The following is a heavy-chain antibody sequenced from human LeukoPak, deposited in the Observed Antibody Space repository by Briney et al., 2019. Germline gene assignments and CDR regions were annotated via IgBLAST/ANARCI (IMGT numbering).Heavy chain of an antibody. Sequence: PGGSLKLSCAASGFIFSSYAMTWVRQGPGKGLEGVSTIYPSGSDTYYADSVMGRFTISRDNSKNTLYLQMNGLRAEDTGVYYCAKGSSSSNYYYGMDVWGQGTTVTVSS. CDR2: IYPSGSDT. D-gene: IGHD6-6*01. J-gene: IGHJ6*02. CDR3: AKGSSSSNYYYGMDV. CDR1: GFIFSSYA. V-gene: IGHV3-23*01.